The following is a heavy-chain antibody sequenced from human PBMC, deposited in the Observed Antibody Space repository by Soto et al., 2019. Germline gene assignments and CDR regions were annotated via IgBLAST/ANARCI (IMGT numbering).Heavy chain of an antibody. CDR1: GASIRNSRFY. Sequence: SATLSLTCSVSGASIRNSRFYSACIRQPPGEGLEWIGSIYHTGNAYYNPSPKSRVTISVDTSKNQFSLKLTSVTAADAALYYCARDFFDSSDYTTNWFDPWGQGTLVTVS. CDR2: IYHTGNA. CDR3: ARDFFDSSDYTTNWFDP. V-gene: IGHV4-39*01. J-gene: IGHJ5*02. D-gene: IGHD3-22*01.